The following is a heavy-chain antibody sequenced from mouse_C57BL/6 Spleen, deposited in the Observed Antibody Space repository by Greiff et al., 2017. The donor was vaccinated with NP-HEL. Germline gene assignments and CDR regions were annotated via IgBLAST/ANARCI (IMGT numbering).Heavy chain of an antibody. J-gene: IGHJ1*03. CDR3: AREGITTVEEWYFDV. V-gene: IGHV5-16*01. CDR1: GFTFSDYY. CDR2: INYDGSST. Sequence: EVKLVESEGGLVQPGSSMKLSCTASGFTFSDYYMAWVRQVPEKGLEWVANINYDGSSTYYLDSLKSRFIISRDNAKNILYLQMSSLKSEDTATYYCAREGITTVEEWYFDVWGTGTTVTVSS. D-gene: IGHD1-1*01.